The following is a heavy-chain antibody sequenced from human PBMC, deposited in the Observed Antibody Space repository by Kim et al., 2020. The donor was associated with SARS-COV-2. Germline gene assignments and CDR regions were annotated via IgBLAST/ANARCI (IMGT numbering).Heavy chain of an antibody. J-gene: IGHJ3*02. CDR3: ARRIAVAGDI. CDR1: GGSFSGYY. Sequence: SETLSLTCAVYGGSFSGYYWSWIRQPPGKGLEWIGEINHSGSTNYNPSLKIRVTISVDTSKNQFSLKLSSVTAADTAVYYCARRIAVAGDIWGQGTMVTVSS. V-gene: IGHV4-34*01. D-gene: IGHD6-19*01. CDR2: INHSGST.